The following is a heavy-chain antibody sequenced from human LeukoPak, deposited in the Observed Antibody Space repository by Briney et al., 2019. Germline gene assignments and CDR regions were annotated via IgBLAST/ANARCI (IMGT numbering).Heavy chain of an antibody. J-gene: IGHJ3*02. CDR2: IYYSGST. D-gene: IGHD3-22*01. Sequence: PSETLSLTCTVSGGSISSYYWSWIRQPPGKGLEWIGYIYYSGSTNYNPSLKSRVTISVDTSKNQFSLKLSSVTAADTAVYYCARETMIVVYDAFDIWGQGTMVTVSS. V-gene: IGHV4-59*12. CDR3: ARETMIVVYDAFDI. CDR1: GGSISSYY.